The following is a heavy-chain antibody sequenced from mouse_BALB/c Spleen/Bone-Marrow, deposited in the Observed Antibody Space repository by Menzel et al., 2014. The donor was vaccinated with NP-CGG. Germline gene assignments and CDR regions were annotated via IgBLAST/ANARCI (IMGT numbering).Heavy chain of an antibody. J-gene: IGHJ2*01. D-gene: IGHD1-2*01. CDR3: ARRSTTATRSFEY. Sequence: VHVKQSGPELVKPGASVKISCKTSGYTFTEYTMHWVKQSHGKSLEWIGGINPNNGGTSYNQKFKGKATLTVDKSSSTAYMELRSLTSEDSAVYYCARRSTTATRSFEYWGQGIPLTVSS. CDR2: INPNNGGT. V-gene: IGHV1-18*01. CDR1: GYTFTEYT.